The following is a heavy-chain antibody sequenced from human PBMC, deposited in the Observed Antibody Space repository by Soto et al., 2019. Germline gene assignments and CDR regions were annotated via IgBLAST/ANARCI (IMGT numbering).Heavy chain of an antibody. J-gene: IGHJ6*02. Sequence: LSLTCAISGDSVSSNSAAWNWIRQSPSRGLEWLGRTYYKSKWNNDYALSVKSRITINPGTSKNQFSLHLYSVTPEDTAVYYCTGITWFRGRHVRGQGPPFTVS. V-gene: IGHV6-1*01. CDR1: GDSVSSNSAA. D-gene: IGHD3-10*01. CDR2: TYYKSKWNN. CDR3: TGITWFRGRHV.